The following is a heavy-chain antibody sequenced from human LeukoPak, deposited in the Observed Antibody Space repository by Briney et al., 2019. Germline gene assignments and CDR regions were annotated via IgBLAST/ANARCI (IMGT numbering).Heavy chain of an antibody. J-gene: IGHJ4*02. CDR2: INPNSGGT. V-gene: IGHV1-2*02. CDR3: ARERERDVLYY. D-gene: IGHD3-10*01. CDR1: GYTFTGYY. Sequence: ASVKVSCKASGYTFTGYYMHWVLQAPGQGLEWMGWINPNSGGTNYAQKFQGRVTMTRDTSIRTVYMDLSRLRSDDTAVYYCARERERDVLYYWGQGTLVTVSS.